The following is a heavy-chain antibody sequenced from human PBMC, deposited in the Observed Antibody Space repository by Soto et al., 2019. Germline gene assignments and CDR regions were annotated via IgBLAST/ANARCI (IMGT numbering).Heavy chain of an antibody. CDR1: GGTFSTYS. D-gene: IGHD6-19*01. V-gene: IGHV1-69*02. J-gene: IGHJ3*02. CDR2: IIPMLGVG. CDR3: TTGCWSGEVFDI. Sequence: QVQLVQSGAEVKKPGSSVKVSCKDSGGTFSTYSMFWVRQAPGQGLEWMGRIIPMLGVGNYAQRFQDRVTIIACKTTPTVHMQLSSGISEDQSLYYCTTGCWSGEVFDILGQGTMVTVSS.